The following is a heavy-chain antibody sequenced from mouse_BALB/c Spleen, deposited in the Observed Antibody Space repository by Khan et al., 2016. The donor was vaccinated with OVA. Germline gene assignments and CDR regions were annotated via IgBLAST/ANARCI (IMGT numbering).Heavy chain of an antibody. D-gene: IGHD1-1*02. J-gene: IGHJ4*01. Sequence: QMQLEESGPGLMAPSQSLSITCTVSGFSLTDYGVSWIRQPPGKGLEWLGLIWGGGSTYYNSVLKSRLSINTVNSTSQVSLKMNSLQTDDTAMNYCAKLLWSDYYAMDYWGQGTSVTVAS. V-gene: IGHV2-6-5*01. CDR3: AKLLWSDYYAMDY. CDR2: IWGGGST. CDR1: GFSLTDYG.